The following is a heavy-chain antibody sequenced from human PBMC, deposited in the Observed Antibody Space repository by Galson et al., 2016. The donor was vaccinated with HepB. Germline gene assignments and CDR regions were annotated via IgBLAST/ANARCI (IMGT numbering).Heavy chain of an antibody. J-gene: IGHJ4*02. D-gene: IGHD3-3*01. CDR2: IGSGAATT. V-gene: IGHV3-23*01. CDR3: AKDLNLFEWDRLRELDY. Sequence: SLRLSCAPSGFTFSNYAMSWVRQAPGKGLEWVSAIGSGAATTYYADSVKGRFTISRDNSKNMLYLQMNSLRAEDTAVYYCAKDLNLFEWDRLRELDYWGQGTMVTVSS. CDR1: GFTFSNYA.